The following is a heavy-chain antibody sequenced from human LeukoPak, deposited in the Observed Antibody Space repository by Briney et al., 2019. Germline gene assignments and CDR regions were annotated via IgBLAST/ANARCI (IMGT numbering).Heavy chain of an antibody. CDR1: GFTFSSYG. J-gene: IGHJ5*02. D-gene: IGHD6-19*01. V-gene: IGHV3-21*01. CDR3: ARGGIAVAEENWFDP. CDR2: ISSSSSYI. Sequence: GGSLRLSCAASGFTFSSYGMGWVRQAPGKGLEWVSSISSSSSYIYYADSVKGRFTISRDNAKNSLYLQMNSLRAEDTAVYYCARGGIAVAEENWFDPWGQGTLVTVSS.